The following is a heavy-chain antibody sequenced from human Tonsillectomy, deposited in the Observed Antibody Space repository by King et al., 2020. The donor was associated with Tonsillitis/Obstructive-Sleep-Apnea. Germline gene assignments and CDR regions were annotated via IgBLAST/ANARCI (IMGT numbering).Heavy chain of an antibody. D-gene: IGHD5-18*01. CDR1: GFTFSSYS. CDR3: ARGGYSYANDAFDV. V-gene: IGHV3-21*01. CDR2: IISRSSHL. J-gene: IGHJ3*01. Sequence: VQLVESGGGLVKPGGSLRRSCAASGFTFSSYSINCVRQPPGTGLEWASSIISRSSHLSYADSWKGRFTNSRDNAKNSLYLQMNSLGAEDTAVYYCARGGYSYANDAFDVWGQGTMVTVSS.